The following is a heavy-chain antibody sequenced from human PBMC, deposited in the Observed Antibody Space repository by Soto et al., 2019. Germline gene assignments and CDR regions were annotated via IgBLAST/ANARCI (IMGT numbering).Heavy chain of an antibody. CDR3: GMGGVRRYYYYGMDV. J-gene: IGHJ6*02. V-gene: IGHV4-34*01. CDR1: GGSFSGYY. Sequence: SETLSLTCAVYGGSFSGYYWSWIRQPPGKGLEWIGEINHSGSTNYNPSLKSRVTISVDTSKNQFSLKLSSVTAADTALYYCGMGGVRRYYYYGMDVWGQGTTVTVSS. CDR2: INHSGST. D-gene: IGHD3-16*01.